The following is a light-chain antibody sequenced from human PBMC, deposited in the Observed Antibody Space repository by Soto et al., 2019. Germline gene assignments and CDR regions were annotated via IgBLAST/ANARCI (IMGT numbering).Light chain of an antibody. V-gene: IGLV2-14*01. CDR2: DVS. CDR3: CSYTTSNTRQIV. CDR1: SSDVGGYNY. Sequence: QSVLTQPASVSGSPGQSITISCTGTSSDVGGYNYVSWYQQHPGKAPKFMIYDVSNRPSVVSTRFSGSKSGNTASLTLSGLQAEDEADYYCCSYTTSNTRQIVFGTGTKVTVL. J-gene: IGLJ1*01.